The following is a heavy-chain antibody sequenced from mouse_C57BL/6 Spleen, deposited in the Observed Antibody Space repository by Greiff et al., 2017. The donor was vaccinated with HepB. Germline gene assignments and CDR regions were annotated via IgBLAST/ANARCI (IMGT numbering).Heavy chain of an antibody. J-gene: IGHJ2*01. CDR2: IWSGGST. CDR1: GFSLTSYG. Sequence: QVQLQQSGPGLVQPSQSLSITCTVSGFSLTSYGVHWVRQSPGKGLEWLGVIWSGGSTDYNAAFISRLSISKDNSKSQVFFKMNSLQADDTAIYYCARNNYGSSYVNYFDYWGQGTTLTVSS. CDR3: ARNNYGSSYVNYFDY. D-gene: IGHD1-1*01. V-gene: IGHV2-2*01.